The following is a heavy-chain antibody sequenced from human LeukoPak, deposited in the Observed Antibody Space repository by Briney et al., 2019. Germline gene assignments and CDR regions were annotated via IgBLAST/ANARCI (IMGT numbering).Heavy chain of an antibody. D-gene: IGHD3-9*01. CDR3: ARDHYDILTGHLGYFDY. Sequence: SETLSLTCTVSGGSISSSSYYWGWIRQPPGKGLEWIGSIYYSGSTYYNPSLKSRVTISVDTSKNQFSLKLSSVTAADTAVYYCARDHYDILTGHLGYFDYWGQGTLVTVSS. CDR2: IYYSGST. V-gene: IGHV4-39*07. CDR1: GGSISSSSYY. J-gene: IGHJ4*02.